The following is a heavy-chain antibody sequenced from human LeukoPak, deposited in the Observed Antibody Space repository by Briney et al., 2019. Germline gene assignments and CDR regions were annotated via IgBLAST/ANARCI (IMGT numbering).Heavy chain of an antibody. D-gene: IGHD5-18*01. CDR3: ARGGRNTYGPFDY. V-gene: IGHV3-74*01. CDR2: INSDGSST. Sequence: GGSLRLSCAASGSTSSSYWMHWVRQAPGKGLVWVSRINSDGSSTSYVDSVKGRFTISRDNAKNTLYLQMNSLRAEDTAVYYCARGGRNTYGPFDYWGQGTLVTVSS. J-gene: IGHJ4*02. CDR1: GSTSSSYW.